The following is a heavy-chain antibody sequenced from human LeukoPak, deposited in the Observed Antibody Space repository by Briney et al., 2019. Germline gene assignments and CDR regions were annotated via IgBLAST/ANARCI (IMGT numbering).Heavy chain of an antibody. D-gene: IGHD6-13*01. J-gene: IGHJ4*02. Sequence: GGSLRLSCAASGFTFSSYAMSWVRQAPGKGLEWVSSIGGSGGSTYYADSVKGRFTISRDSSRNTVYLQVNSLRAEDTAVYYCAKVETAAAATLRGFDYWGQGTLVTVSS. CDR3: AKVETAAAATLRGFDY. CDR1: GFTFSSYA. CDR2: IGGSGGST. V-gene: IGHV3-23*01.